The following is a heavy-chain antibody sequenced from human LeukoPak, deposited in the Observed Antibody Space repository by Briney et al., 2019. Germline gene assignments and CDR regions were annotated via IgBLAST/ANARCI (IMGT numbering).Heavy chain of an antibody. CDR3: ASQLQEWYYYYGMDV. J-gene: IGHJ6*02. CDR2: ISYDGSNK. D-gene: IGHD1-7*01. V-gene: IGHV3-30*03. Sequence: GGSLRLSCAASGFTFSSSGMHWVRQAPGKGLEWVAVISYDGSNKYYADSVKGRFTISRDNSKNTLYLQMNSLRAEDTAVYYCASQLQEWYYYYGMDVWGQGTTVTVSS. CDR1: GFTFSSSG.